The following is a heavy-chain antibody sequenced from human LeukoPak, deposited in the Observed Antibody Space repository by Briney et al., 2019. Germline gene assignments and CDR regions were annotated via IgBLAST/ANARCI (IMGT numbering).Heavy chain of an antibody. J-gene: IGHJ4*02. D-gene: IGHD6-6*01. Sequence: SETLSLTCTVSGGSISSYYWSWIRQPPGKGLEWIGYIYTSGSTNYNPSLKSQVTISVDTSKNQFSLKLSSVTAADTAVYYCARLGIAAHYYFDYWGQGTLVTVSS. CDR1: GGSISSYY. V-gene: IGHV4-4*09. CDR2: IYTSGST. CDR3: ARLGIAAHYYFDY.